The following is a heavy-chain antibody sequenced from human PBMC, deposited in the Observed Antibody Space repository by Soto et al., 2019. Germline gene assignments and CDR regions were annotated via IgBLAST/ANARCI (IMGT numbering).Heavy chain of an antibody. CDR3: ARVSGSYYYGMYV. Sequence: QVQLQESGQGLVQPSGTLSLTCAVSGDSISISYWWSWVRQPPGKGLEWIGEIYHSGSTNYNPSIKRRVTISVDKSKNQFSLKLSSVTAAETAVYYWARVSGSYYYGMYVWGQGTTVTVSS. J-gene: IGHJ6*02. V-gene: IGHV4-4*02. CDR1: GDSISISYW. CDR2: IYHSGST. D-gene: IGHD3-10*01.